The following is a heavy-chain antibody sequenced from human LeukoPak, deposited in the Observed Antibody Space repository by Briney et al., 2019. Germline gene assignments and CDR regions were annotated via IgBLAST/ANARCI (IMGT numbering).Heavy chain of an antibody. CDR3: ARVPYSTGAFDY. CDR1: GFTFSIHG. J-gene: IGHJ4*02. Sequence: GGSLRLSCAASGFTFSIHGMNWVRQTPGKGLEWISYISSSSSTIYYTDSVKGRFTISRDNAKNSLYLQMNSLRDEDTALYYCARVPYSTGAFDYWGQGTLVTVSS. D-gene: IGHD6-19*01. V-gene: IGHV3-48*02. CDR2: ISSSSSTI.